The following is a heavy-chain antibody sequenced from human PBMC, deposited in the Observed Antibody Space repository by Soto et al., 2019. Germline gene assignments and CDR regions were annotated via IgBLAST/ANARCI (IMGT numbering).Heavy chain of an antibody. CDR2: ISGSGGST. CDR3: AKLWYYYDSSGYYSPLDY. J-gene: IGHJ4*02. D-gene: IGHD3-22*01. V-gene: IGHV3-23*01. CDR1: GFTFSSYA. Sequence: GGSLRLSCAASGFTFSSYAMSWVRQAPGKGLEWVSAISGSGGSTYYADSVKGRFTISRDNSKNTLYLQMNSLRAEDTAVYYCAKLWYYYDSSGYYSPLDYWGQGTLVTV.